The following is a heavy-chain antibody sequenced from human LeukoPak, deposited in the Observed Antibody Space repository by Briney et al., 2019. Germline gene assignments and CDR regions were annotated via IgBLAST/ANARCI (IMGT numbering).Heavy chain of an antibody. J-gene: IGHJ4*02. Sequence: PSETLSLTCTVSGGSISSYYWSWIRQPAGKGLEWIGRIYTSGSTNYNPSLKSRVTMSVDTSKNQFSLKLSSVTAADTAVYYCARVSVAGPRGCFDYWGQGTLVTVSS. CDR2: IYTSGST. D-gene: IGHD6-19*01. CDR3: ARVSVAGPRGCFDY. V-gene: IGHV4-4*07. CDR1: GGSISSYY.